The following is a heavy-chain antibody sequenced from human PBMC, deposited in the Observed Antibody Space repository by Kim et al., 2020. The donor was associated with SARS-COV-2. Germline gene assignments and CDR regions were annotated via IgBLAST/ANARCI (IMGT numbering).Heavy chain of an antibody. CDR1: GFSFSTYW. Sequence: GGSLRLSCAASGFSFSTYWMSWVRQAPGKGLEWVANINQDGSEKYYVDSVRGRFIISRDNAKNSLYLQMNSLRAEDTAVYYCARVGRWLQWRGAFDIWGQGTMVTVSS. J-gene: IGHJ3*02. CDR2: INQDGSEK. CDR3: ARVGRWLQWRGAFDI. V-gene: IGHV3-7*03. D-gene: IGHD5-12*01.